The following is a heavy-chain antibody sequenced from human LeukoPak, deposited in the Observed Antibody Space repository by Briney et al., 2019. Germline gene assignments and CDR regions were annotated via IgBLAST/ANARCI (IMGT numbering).Heavy chain of an antibody. CDR2: IYYSGST. D-gene: IGHD1-26*01. CDR3: ARINENSGSYQYYFDY. CDR1: GGSFSGYY. J-gene: IGHJ4*02. V-gene: IGHV4-31*11. Sequence: PSETLSLTCAVYGGSFSGYYWSWIRQHPGKGLEWIGYIYYSGSTYYNPSPKSRVTISVDTSKNQFSLELSSVTAADTAVYYCARINENSGSYQYYFDYWGQGTLVTVSS.